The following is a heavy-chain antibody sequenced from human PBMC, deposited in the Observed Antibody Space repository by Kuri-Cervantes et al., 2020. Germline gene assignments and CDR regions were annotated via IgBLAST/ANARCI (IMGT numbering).Heavy chain of an antibody. CDR2: LYPSGTT. CDR1: GYPITSVYY. J-gene: IGHJ4*02. Sequence: SETLSLTCTVSGYPITSVYYWGWIRQPPGKGLEWIGSLYPSGTTYFNPSLKSRVAISVDTSKNQFSLNLTSVTAADTAVYFCAYNYDSSGYYNFDSWGQGTLVTVSS. D-gene: IGHD3-22*01. V-gene: IGHV4-38-2*02. CDR3: AYNYDSSGYYNFDS.